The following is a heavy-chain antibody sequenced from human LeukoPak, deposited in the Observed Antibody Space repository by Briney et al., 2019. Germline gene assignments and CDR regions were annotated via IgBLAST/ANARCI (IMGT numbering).Heavy chain of an antibody. CDR1: GFTFSSYA. CDR2: ISGSGGST. Sequence: PGGSLRLSCAASGFTFSSYAMSWVRQAPGKGLEWVSAISGSGGSTYYADSVKGRFTISRDNSKNTLYLQMNSLRAEDTAVYYCAKRSKQLSLYYYYYLDVWGKGTTVTVSS. J-gene: IGHJ6*03. CDR3: AKRSKQLSLYYYYYLDV. D-gene: IGHD6-13*01. V-gene: IGHV3-23*01.